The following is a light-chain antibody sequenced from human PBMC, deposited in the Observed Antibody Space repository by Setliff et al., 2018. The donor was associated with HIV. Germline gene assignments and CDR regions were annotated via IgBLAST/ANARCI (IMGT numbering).Light chain of an antibody. V-gene: IGLV2-14*01. CDR2: EVS. Sequence: QSVLTQPASVSGSPGQSITISCTGTSGDVGFYNFVSWYQLHPGKAPKLIIYEVSNRPSGVSNRFSGSKSGNTASLTISGLQAEDEADYYCSSYTSSSTLVFGTGTKVTVL. J-gene: IGLJ1*01. CDR1: SGDVGFYNF. CDR3: SSYTSSSTLV.